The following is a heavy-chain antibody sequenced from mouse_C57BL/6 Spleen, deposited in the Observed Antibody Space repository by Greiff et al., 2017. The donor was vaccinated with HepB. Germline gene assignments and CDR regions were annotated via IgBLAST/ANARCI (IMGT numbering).Heavy chain of an antibody. CDR2: INPGSGGT. D-gene: IGHD2-3*01. CDR3: AREGYDGYYVVDY. V-gene: IGHV1-54*01. Sequence: QVHVKQSGAELVRPGTSVKVSCKASGYAFTNYLIEWVKQRPGQGLEWIGVINPGSGGTNCNEKFKGKATLTADKSSSTAYMQLSSLTSEDSAVYFWAREGYDGYYVVDYWGQGTLVTVSA. J-gene: IGHJ3*01. CDR1: GYAFTNYL.